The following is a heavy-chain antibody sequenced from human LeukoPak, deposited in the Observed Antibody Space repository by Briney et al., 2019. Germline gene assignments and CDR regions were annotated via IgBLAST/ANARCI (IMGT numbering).Heavy chain of an antibody. D-gene: IGHD3-10*01. CDR1: GGSISSSSYY. Sequence: SETLSLTCTVSGGSISSSSYYWGWIRQPPGKGLEWIGSIYYSGSTYYNPSLKSRVTISVDTSKNQFSLKLSSVTAADTAVYYCARDHPRYYGSGSYNWGQGTLVTVSS. CDR3: ARDHPRYYGSGSYN. CDR2: IYYSGST. V-gene: IGHV4-39*07. J-gene: IGHJ4*02.